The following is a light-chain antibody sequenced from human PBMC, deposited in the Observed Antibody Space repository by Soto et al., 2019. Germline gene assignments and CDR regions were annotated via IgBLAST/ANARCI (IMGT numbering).Light chain of an antibody. J-gene: IGKJ3*01. CDR3: QHLNSYPP. CDR2: ATS. CDR1: QGISSS. V-gene: IGKV1-9*01. Sequence: DIQLTQSPSILSASVGDRVTVTCRASQGISSSLAWYQQRPGKAPKLLIYATSTLQTGVPSRFSGSGSGTEFTLTISSLQHEDVATYYCQHLNSYPPFGPGTKVDIK.